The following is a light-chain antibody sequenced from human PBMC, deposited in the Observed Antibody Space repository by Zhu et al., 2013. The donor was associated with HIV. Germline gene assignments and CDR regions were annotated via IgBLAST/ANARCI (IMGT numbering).Light chain of an antibody. CDR1: QSVSSN. CDR3: QQYGDAPYT. V-gene: IGKV3-20*01. CDR2: HAS. Sequence: EIVMTQSPATLSVSPGERATLSCRASQSVSSNLAWYQQKPGQAPRLLIYHASNRATGVPDRFSGSESGTHFTLTITRVEPEDFAVYFCQQYGDAPYTFGQGTKLEIK. J-gene: IGKJ2*01.